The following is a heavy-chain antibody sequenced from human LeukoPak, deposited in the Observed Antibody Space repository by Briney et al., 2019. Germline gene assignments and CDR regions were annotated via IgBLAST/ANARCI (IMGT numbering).Heavy chain of an antibody. J-gene: IGHJ3*02. CDR2: IYYSGST. D-gene: IGHD3-22*01. V-gene: IGHV4-39*01. Sequence: SETLSLTCTVSGGSISSSSYYWGWIRQPPGKGLEWIGSIYYSGSTYYNPSLKSRVTISVDTSKNQFSLKLSSVTAADTAVYYCARHYYYDSSGSRDAFDIWGQGTMVTVSS. CDR1: GGSISSSSYY. CDR3: ARHYYYDSSGSRDAFDI.